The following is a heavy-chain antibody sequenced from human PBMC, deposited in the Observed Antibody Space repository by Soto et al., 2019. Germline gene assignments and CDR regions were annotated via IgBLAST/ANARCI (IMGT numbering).Heavy chain of an antibody. J-gene: IGHJ4*02. Sequence: GGSLRLSCAASGFTFSSYAMSWVRQAPGKGLEWVSAISGSGGSTYYADSVKGRFTISRDNSKNTLYLQMNSLRAEDTAVYYCAKGRVYYYDSSGYYHPSGFDYWGQGTLVTVSS. CDR1: GFTFSSYA. V-gene: IGHV3-23*01. D-gene: IGHD3-22*01. CDR2: ISGSGGST. CDR3: AKGRVYYYDSSGYYHPSGFDY.